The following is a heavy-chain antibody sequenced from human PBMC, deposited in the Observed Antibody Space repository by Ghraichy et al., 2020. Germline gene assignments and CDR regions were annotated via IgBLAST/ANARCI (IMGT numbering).Heavy chain of an antibody. D-gene: IGHD1-20*01. CDR3: VRTLNWNDDY. J-gene: IGHJ4*02. Sequence: GESLNISCAASGFTFSNHWMTWARQAPGKGLEWVASISQEGNTKLYVDSVKGRFTVSRDNAKMLLFLQMSSLRDEDTAVYFCVRTLNWNDDYWGQGTLVAVSS. V-gene: IGHV3-7*01. CDR2: ISQEGNTK. CDR1: GFTFSNHW.